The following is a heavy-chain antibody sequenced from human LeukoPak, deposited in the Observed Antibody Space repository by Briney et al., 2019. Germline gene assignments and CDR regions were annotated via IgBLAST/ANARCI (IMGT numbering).Heavy chain of an antibody. V-gene: IGHV3-53*01. Sequence: GGSLILSFAASGFTVNSNYMSWVRQAPGKGLEWVSVIYSGGSTYYADSVKGRFTVSRDNSKNTLYLQMNSLRAEDTAVYYCAEGGAFDIWGQGTMVTVSS. CDR1: GFTVNSNY. CDR2: IYSGGST. CDR3: AEGGAFDI. D-gene: IGHD2-15*01. J-gene: IGHJ3*02.